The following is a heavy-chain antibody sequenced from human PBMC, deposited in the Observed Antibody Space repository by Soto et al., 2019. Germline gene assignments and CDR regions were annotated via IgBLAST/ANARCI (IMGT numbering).Heavy chain of an antibody. CDR3: AKPYEPWLVLSTFDY. J-gene: IGHJ4*02. CDR2: LSAIGRNT. CDR1: GFTFSSYA. V-gene: IGHV3-23*01. Sequence: EVQLLESGGGLVQPGGSLRLSCAASGFTFSSYAMSWVRQAPGEGLEWVSGLSAIGRNTYYADPVKGRFTVSRDNSNNTLYLQMTGLRAEDTAVYYGAKPYEPWLVLSTFDYWGRGTLVTVSS. D-gene: IGHD6-19*01.